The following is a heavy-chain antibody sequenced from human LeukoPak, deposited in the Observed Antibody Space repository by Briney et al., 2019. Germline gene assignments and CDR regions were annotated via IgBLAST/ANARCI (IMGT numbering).Heavy chain of an antibody. Sequence: GGSLRLSCAASGFTFSSYGMHWVRQAPGKGLEWVAVISYDGSNKYYADSVKGRFTISRDNSKNTLYLQMNSLRAEDTAVYYCARDSDARNWNGLFDNWGQGTLVTVSS. D-gene: IGHD1-1*01. CDR1: GFTFSSYG. CDR2: ISYDGSNK. J-gene: IGHJ4*02. V-gene: IGHV3-30*03. CDR3: ARDSDARNWNGLFDN.